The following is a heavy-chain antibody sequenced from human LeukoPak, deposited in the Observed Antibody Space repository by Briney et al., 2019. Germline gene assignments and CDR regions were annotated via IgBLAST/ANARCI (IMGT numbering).Heavy chain of an antibody. CDR3: ARIRYGSGSYYLFDY. D-gene: IGHD3-10*01. CDR1: GDSFSSHY. CDR2: IYYSGST. Sequence: SETLSLTCTVSGDSFSSHYWSWIRQPPGKGLEWIGHIYYSGSTSYNPSLKSRVTISVGTSKKQFSLKLSSVTAADTAVYYCARIRYGSGSYYLFDYWGQGTLVTVSS. V-gene: IGHV4-59*11. J-gene: IGHJ4*02.